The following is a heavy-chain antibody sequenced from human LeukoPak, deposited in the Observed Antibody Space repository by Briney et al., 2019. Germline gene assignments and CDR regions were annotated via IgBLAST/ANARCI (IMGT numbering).Heavy chain of an antibody. V-gene: IGHV3-53*01. CDR3: ARETYGGA. CDR2: IYSSGST. J-gene: IGHJ4*02. D-gene: IGHD4-17*01. CDR1: GFTVTSNS. Sequence: PGGSLRLSCAASGFTVTSNSMSRVRQAPGKGLEWVSVIYSSGSTHFADSVKGRFSISRDNSKNTLYLLMSSLRLEDTAVYYCARETYGGAWGQGTLVTVSS.